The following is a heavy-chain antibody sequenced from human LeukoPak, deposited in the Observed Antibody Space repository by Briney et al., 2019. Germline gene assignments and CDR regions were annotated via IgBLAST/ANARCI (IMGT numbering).Heavy chain of an antibody. V-gene: IGHV3-48*02. CDR1: GFTSSSYS. CDR2: ISSSSSTI. CDR3: ARANGMDV. J-gene: IGHJ6*02. Sequence: GSLRLSCTASGFTSSSYSMNWVRQAPGKGLEWVSYISSSSSTIYYADSVKGRFTISRDNAKDSLYLQMSSLRDEDTAVYYCARANGMDVWGQGTTVTVSS.